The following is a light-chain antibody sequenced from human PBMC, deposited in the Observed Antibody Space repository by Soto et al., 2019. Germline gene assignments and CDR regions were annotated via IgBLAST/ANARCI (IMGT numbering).Light chain of an antibody. V-gene: IGLV2-8*01. Sequence: QSVLTQPPSASGSPGQSVTLSCTGTSSDVGGHNYVSWYQQHPGEAPKLMIYEVTKRPSGVPDRFSGSKSGNTASLTVSGLQAEDEADYYCSAYAGIDSSDVVFGGGTKLTVL. CDR1: SSDVGGHNY. J-gene: IGLJ2*01. CDR3: SAYAGIDSSDVV. CDR2: EVT.